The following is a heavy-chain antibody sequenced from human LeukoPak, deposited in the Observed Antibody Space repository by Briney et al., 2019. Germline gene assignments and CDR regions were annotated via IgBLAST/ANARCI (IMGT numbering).Heavy chain of an antibody. CDR1: GYTFTTYS. J-gene: IGHJ4*02. D-gene: IGHD4-23*01. CDR3: ARDLGYGGNSNSFDY. V-gene: IGHV1-3*01. Sequence: ASVRVSCKASGYTFTTYSMHWVRQAPGQRLEWMGWINADNGNTKYSQQFQGRVTISRDSSPTTVYMELSGLRSEDTAVYYCARDLGYGGNSNSFDYWGQGTLVTVSS. CDR2: INADNGNT.